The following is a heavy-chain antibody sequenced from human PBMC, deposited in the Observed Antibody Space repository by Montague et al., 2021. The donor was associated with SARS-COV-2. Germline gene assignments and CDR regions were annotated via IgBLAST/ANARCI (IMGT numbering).Heavy chain of an antibody. V-gene: IGHV3-23*03. CDR3: PKGMGDPGARPIFDF. CDR2: LYKVSTRP. J-gene: IGHJ4*02. Sequence: SLRLSCAASGFTLNTYAMSWVRHAPGKGLDWVAFLYKVSTRPLYXDSVKGRFTISRDDSKNTLYLQLHNLRDEDTAGYYYPKGMGDPGARPIFDFWGQGALVSVSS. CDR1: GFTLNTYA. D-gene: IGHD3-16*01.